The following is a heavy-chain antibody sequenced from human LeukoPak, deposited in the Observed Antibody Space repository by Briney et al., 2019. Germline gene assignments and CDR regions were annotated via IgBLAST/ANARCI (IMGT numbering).Heavy chain of an antibody. CDR1: GVSISSYY. Sequence: SETLSLTCTVSGVSISSYYWSWIRQPPGKGLEWIGYIYYSGSANYNPSLKSRVTISVDTSKNQFSLKLSSVTAADTAVYYCARSPFNRDEMAFDIWGQGTMVTVSS. D-gene: IGHD2/OR15-2a*01. J-gene: IGHJ3*02. CDR3: ARSPFNRDEMAFDI. CDR2: IYYSGSA. V-gene: IGHV4-59*01.